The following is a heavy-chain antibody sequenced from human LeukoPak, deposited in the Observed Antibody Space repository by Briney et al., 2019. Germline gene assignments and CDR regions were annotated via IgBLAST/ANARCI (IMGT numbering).Heavy chain of an antibody. CDR1: GFTVSSNY. CDR2: IYSGGST. Sequence: GGSLRLSCAASGFTVSSNYMSWVRQAPGRGLEWVSVIYSGGSTYYADSVKGRFTISRDNSKNTLYLQMNSLRAEDTAVYYCARDRQDYYYYYMDVWGKGTTVTVSS. CDR3: ARDRQDYYYYYMDV. J-gene: IGHJ6*03. V-gene: IGHV3-66*02.